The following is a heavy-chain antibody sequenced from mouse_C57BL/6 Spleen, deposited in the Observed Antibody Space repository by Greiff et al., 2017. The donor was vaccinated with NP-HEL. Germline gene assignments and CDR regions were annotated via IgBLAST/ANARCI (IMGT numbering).Heavy chain of an antibody. J-gene: IGHJ1*03. D-gene: IGHD3-1*01. Sequence: VQLQQSGAELVKPGASVMISCKASGYAFSSYWMNWVKQRPGKGLEWIGQIYPGDGDTNYNGKFKGKATLTADKSSSTAYMQLSSLTSEDSAVYFCARSGFSYWYFDVWGTGTTVTVSS. CDR3: ARSGFSYWYFDV. CDR1: GYAFSSYW. V-gene: IGHV1-80*01. CDR2: IYPGDGDT.